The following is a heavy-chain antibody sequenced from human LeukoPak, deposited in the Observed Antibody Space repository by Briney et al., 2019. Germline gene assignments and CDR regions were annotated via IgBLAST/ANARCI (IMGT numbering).Heavy chain of an antibody. Sequence: GGSLRLSCAASGFTFSSYSMNWVRQAPGKGLEWVSSISSSSSYIYYADSVKGRLTISRDNAKNSLYLQMNSLRAEDTAVYYCARDERRYDILTGYIMDVWGKGTTVTVSS. D-gene: IGHD3-9*01. V-gene: IGHV3-21*01. J-gene: IGHJ6*03. CDR1: GFTFSSYS. CDR3: ARDERRYDILTGYIMDV. CDR2: ISSSSSYI.